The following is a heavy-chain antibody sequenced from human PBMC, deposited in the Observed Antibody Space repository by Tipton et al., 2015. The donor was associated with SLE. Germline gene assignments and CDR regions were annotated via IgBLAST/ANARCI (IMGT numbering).Heavy chain of an antibody. Sequence: SLRLSCAASGFTVSSNYMSWVRQAPGKGLEWVSVIYSGGSTYYADSVKGRFTISRDNSKNTLYLQMNSLRAEDTAVYYCARDGANSYYMDVWGKGTPVTVSS. CDR2: IYSGGST. J-gene: IGHJ6*03. CDR3: ARDGANSYYMDV. V-gene: IGHV3-66*02. D-gene: IGHD4/OR15-4a*01. CDR1: GFTVSSNY.